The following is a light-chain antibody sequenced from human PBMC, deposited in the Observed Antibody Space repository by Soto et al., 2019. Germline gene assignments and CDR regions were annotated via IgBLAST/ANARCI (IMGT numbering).Light chain of an antibody. Sequence: EIVLTQSPATLSLSPGQRATLSCRASQSVYNYVAWYQQKPGQAPRLLIYDASNRATGIPDRFSGSGSGTDFTLTISSLEPEDFAMYYCQQRTNWPPLTFGGGTKVEMK. CDR2: DAS. J-gene: IGKJ4*01. CDR3: QQRTNWPPLT. V-gene: IGKV3-11*01. CDR1: QSVYNY.